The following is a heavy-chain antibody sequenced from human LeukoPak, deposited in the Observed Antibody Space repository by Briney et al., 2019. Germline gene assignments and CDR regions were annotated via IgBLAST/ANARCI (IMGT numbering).Heavy chain of an antibody. D-gene: IGHD3-10*01. J-gene: IGHJ4*02. V-gene: IGHV1-18*01. CDR3: ARGSFTGDY. Sequence: ASVKVSCKASGYTFTSYGFKWVRQAPGQGLEWMGWISTYNGNTNYAQKLQGRVTMTTDTSTNTAYTELRSLRSDDTAVYYCARGSFTGDYWGQGTLVTVSS. CDR1: GYTFTSYG. CDR2: ISTYNGNT.